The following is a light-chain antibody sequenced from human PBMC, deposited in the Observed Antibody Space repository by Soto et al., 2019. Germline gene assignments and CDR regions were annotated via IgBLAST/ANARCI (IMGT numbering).Light chain of an antibody. CDR1: QDIRKY. CDR3: QQDDHLPPFT. V-gene: IGKV1-33*01. Sequence: DIQMTQSPSSLSASVGDRATITCQASQDIRKYLSWYQQKPGKAPKLLLYGASYLETGGPSRFSRSWYGTDFTFTLSRMQPEDIATYYWQQDDHLPPFTFGPGTKVAIK. CDR2: GAS. J-gene: IGKJ3*01.